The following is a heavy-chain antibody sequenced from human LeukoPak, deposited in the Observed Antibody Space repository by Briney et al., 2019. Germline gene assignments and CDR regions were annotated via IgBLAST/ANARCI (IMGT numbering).Heavy chain of an antibody. CDR2: ISGYNGRT. Sequence: ASVKVSCKTSGYSFTSYGISWVRQAPGQGLEWLGWISGYNGRTEYSQKPQGRVTMTTDTSTSTAYMELRSLASDDTAMYYCARDIGVSQFDYWGQGTLVTVSS. V-gene: IGHV1-18*01. CDR1: GYSFTSYG. D-gene: IGHD3-10*01. CDR3: ARDIGVSQFDY. J-gene: IGHJ4*02.